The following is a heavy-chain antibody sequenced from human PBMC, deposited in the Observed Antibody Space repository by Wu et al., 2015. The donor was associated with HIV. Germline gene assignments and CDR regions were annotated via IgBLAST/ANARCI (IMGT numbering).Heavy chain of an antibody. V-gene: IGHV1-18*01. J-gene: IGHJ4*02. CDR2: ISAYDGNT. Sequence: LVQSGAEMRRPGASVKVSCKASGYTFTSYGVSWVRQAPGQGLEWMGWISAYDGNTDYAQKFQDRISMTTDTSTTTAYMELRSLRSEDTAVYYCATPGGYSSYVVLNDWGQGTLVTVSS. CDR1: GYTFTSYG. D-gene: IGHD5-12*01. CDR3: ATPGGYSSYVVLND.